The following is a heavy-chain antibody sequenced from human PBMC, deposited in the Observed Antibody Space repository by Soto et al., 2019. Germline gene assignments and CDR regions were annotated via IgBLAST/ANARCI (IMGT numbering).Heavy chain of an antibody. D-gene: IGHD3-10*01. V-gene: IGHV4-31*03. J-gene: IGHJ6*02. Sequence: PSETLSLTCTVSGGSISSGGYYWSWIRQHPGKGLEWIGYIYYSGSTYYNPSLKSRVTISVDTSKNQFSLKLSSVTAADTAVYYCARGVMVRGVIINYYYYGMDVWGQGTTVTVS. CDR1: GGSISSGGYY. CDR2: IYYSGST. CDR3: ARGVMVRGVIINYYYYGMDV.